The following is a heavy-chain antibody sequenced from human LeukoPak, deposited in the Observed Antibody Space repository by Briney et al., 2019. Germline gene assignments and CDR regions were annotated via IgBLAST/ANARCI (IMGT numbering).Heavy chain of an antibody. V-gene: IGHV1-2*02. CDR3: AREPPVGASLSDAFDI. J-gene: IGHJ3*02. D-gene: IGHD1-26*01. CDR1: GYTFTGYY. CDR2: INPNSGGT. Sequence: ASVKVSCKAPGYTFTGYYMHWVRQAPGQGLEWMGWINPNSGGTNYAQKFQGRVTMTRDTSISTAYMELSRLRSDDTAVYYCAREPPVGASLSDAFDIWGQGTMVTVSS.